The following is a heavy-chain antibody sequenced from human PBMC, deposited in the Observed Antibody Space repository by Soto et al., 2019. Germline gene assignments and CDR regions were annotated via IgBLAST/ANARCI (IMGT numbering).Heavy chain of an antibody. D-gene: IGHD3-9*01. J-gene: IGHJ5*02. V-gene: IGHV4-30-4*01. CDR3: ARDRHILTGYYTLRPEYNWFDP. Sequence: PSETLSLTCTVSGGSISSGDYYWSWIRQPPGKGQEWIGEINHSGSTNYNPSLKSRVTISVDTSKNQFSLKLSSVTAADTAVYYCARDRHILTGYYTLRPEYNWFDPWGQGTLVTVSS. CDR1: GGSISSGDYY. CDR2: INHSGST.